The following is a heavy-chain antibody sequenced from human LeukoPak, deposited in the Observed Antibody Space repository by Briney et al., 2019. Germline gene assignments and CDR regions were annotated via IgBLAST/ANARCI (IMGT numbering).Heavy chain of an antibody. D-gene: IGHD1-7*01. Sequence: GASVKVSCKASGYTFTSYDINWVRQATGQGLEWMGWVNPNSGNTGYAQKFQGRVTMTRNTSISTAYMELSSLRSEDTAVYYCARAGFNWNYGFGYYYYGMDVWGQGTTVTVSS. CDR1: GYTFTSYD. CDR2: VNPNSGNT. V-gene: IGHV1-8*01. CDR3: ARAGFNWNYGFGYYYYGMDV. J-gene: IGHJ6*02.